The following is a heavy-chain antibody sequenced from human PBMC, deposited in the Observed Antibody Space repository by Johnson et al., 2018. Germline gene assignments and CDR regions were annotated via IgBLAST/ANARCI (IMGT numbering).Heavy chain of an antibody. Sequence: QLVESGPEVKKPGTSVKVSCKASGFTFTSSAVQWVRQARGQRLEWIGWIVVGSGNTNYAQKFQERVTIPRDMSTSTASMELSSLSSEDTAVYYCAAEPASDAFDIWGQGTMVTVSS. V-gene: IGHV1-58*01. D-gene: IGHD1-14*01. CDR2: IVVGSGNT. CDR1: GFTFTSSA. CDR3: AAEPASDAFDI. J-gene: IGHJ3*02.